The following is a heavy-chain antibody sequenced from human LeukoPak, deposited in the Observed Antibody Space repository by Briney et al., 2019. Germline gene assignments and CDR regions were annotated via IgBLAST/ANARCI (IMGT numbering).Heavy chain of an antibody. D-gene: IGHD4-17*01. CDR1: GFTFSNYA. CDR2: IRSGGSA. CDR3: ARDPNGDYIGAFDF. J-gene: IGHJ3*01. Sequence: PGGSLRLSCAASGFTFSNYAMIWVRQAPGQGLEWVSAIRSGGSAKYADPVKARFTISRDNSKNTLYLQVNSLRAEDTALYFCARDPNGDYIGAFDFLGQGTVVTVSS. V-gene: IGHV3-23*01.